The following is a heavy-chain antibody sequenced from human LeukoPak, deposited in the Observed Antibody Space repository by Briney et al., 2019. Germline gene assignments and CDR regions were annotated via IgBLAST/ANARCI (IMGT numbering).Heavy chain of an antibody. Sequence: GGSLRLSCAASGFTFSSYAMSWVRQAPGKGLEWVSAISGSGGSTYYADSVKGRFTISRDNSKNTLYLQMNSLRAEGTAVYYCAKAVTRGSTYYDFWSGYPAFDYWGQGTLVTVSS. V-gene: IGHV3-23*01. CDR3: AKAVTRGSTYYDFWSGYPAFDY. D-gene: IGHD3-3*01. J-gene: IGHJ4*02. CDR1: GFTFSSYA. CDR2: ISGSGGST.